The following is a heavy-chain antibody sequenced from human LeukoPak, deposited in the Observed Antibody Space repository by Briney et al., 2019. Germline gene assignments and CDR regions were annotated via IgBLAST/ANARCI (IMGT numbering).Heavy chain of an antibody. Sequence: GGSLRLSCAASGFTFSTYEMNWVRQAPGRGLEWVSAISGNGAGTYYGDSVKGRFTISRDISKNTLFLQMNSLTAEDTAVYYCATAANRWRHDFWGQGTLVTVSS. D-gene: IGHD5-24*01. V-gene: IGHV3-23*01. CDR1: GFTFSTYE. CDR3: ATAANRWRHDF. CDR2: ISGNGAGT. J-gene: IGHJ4*02.